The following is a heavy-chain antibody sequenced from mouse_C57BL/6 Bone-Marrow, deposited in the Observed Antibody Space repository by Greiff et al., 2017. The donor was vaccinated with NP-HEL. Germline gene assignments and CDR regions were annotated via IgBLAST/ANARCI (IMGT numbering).Heavy chain of an antibody. CDR1: GYAFSSYW. V-gene: IGHV1-80*01. J-gene: IGHJ2*01. Sequence: VQLQQSGAELVKPGASVKISCKASGYAFSSYWMNWVKQRPGKGLEWIGQIYPGDGDTNYNGKFKGKATLTADKSSSTAYMQLSSLTSEDSAVYFCASPFLLPYFDYWGQGTTLTVSS. D-gene: IGHD2-1*01. CDR2: IYPGDGDT. CDR3: ASPFLLPYFDY.